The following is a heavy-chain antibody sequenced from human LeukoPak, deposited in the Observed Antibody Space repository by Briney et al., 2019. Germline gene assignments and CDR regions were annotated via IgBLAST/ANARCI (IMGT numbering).Heavy chain of an antibody. V-gene: IGHV3-30*02. J-gene: IGHJ5*01. CDR1: GFTFSSYG. CDR2: IRPDGDNK. CDR3: ARARRSGGITLIRGVKDRGWFDS. Sequence: GGSLRLSCAASGFTFSSYGMHWVRQAPGKGLEWVAFIRPDGDNKYYADSVKGRFTISRDNSKNTLYLQMNSLRAEDTAVHHCARARRSGGITLIRGVKDRGWFDSWGQGTLVTVSS. D-gene: IGHD3-10*01.